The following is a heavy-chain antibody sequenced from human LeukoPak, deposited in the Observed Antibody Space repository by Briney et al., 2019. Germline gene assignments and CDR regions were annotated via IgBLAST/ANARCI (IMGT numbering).Heavy chain of an antibody. Sequence: ASVKVSCKASGYTFTSYGISWVRQAPGQGLEWMGWISAYNGNTNYAQKLQGRVTMTTDTSTSTAYMELRSLRSDDTAVYYCATWGYSSSWYDNAFDIWGQGTMVTVSS. J-gene: IGHJ3*02. D-gene: IGHD6-13*01. CDR1: GYTFTSYG. CDR2: ISAYNGNT. V-gene: IGHV1-18*01. CDR3: ATWGYSSSWYDNAFDI.